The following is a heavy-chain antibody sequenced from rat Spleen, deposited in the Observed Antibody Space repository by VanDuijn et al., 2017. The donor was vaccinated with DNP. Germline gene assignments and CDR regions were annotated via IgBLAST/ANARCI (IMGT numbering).Heavy chain of an antibody. Sequence: EVQLVETGGGLVQPGRSLKLSCVASGFTFNNYYMTWIRPVPGTGLEWVPSISNGGGSTYYPDSVKGRFTISRDNAKNTLQLKMNNLRSEDTATYYVARQDPLHTPFVYWGQGTLVTVSS. CDR2: ISNGGGST. D-gene: IGHD1-9*01. V-gene: IGHV5-31*01. CDR1: GFTFNNYY. J-gene: IGHJ3*01. CDR3: ARQDPLHTPFVY.